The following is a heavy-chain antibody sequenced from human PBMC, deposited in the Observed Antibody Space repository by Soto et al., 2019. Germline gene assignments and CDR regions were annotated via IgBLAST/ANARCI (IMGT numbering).Heavy chain of an antibody. D-gene: IGHD3-22*01. V-gene: IGHV1-24*01. CDR3: ATDGYDSSGYSRWFDP. Sequence: ASVNVACKVSGYTLTELSMHWVRQAPGKGLEWTGGFDPEDGETIYAQKFQGRVTMTEDTSTDTAYMELSSLRSEDTAVYYCATDGYDSSGYSRWFDPWGQGTRVTVSS. CDR1: GYTLTELS. J-gene: IGHJ5*02. CDR2: FDPEDGET.